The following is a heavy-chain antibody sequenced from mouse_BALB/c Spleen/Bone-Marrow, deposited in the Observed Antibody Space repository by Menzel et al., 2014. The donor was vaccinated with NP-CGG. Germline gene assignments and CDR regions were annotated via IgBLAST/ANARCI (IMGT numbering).Heavy chain of an antibody. CDR3: ARWGVYYDYDPFLY. V-gene: IGHV14-3*02. Sequence: VQLQQSGADLVKPGASVKLSCTASPFNIKDSYIHWVKQRPEQGLEWIGRIDPATGHTKYDPKFQDKATITADTSSNTAYLQLSSLTSEDTAVYYCARWGVYYDYDPFLYWGQGTLVTVSA. J-gene: IGHJ3*01. CDR2: IDPATGHT. D-gene: IGHD2-4*01. CDR1: PFNIKDSY.